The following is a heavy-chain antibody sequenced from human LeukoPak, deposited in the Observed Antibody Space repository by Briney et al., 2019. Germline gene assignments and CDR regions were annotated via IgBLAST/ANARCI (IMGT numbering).Heavy chain of an antibody. Sequence: PSGTLSLTCAVSGGSISSSNWWSWVRQPPGKGLEWIGEIYHSGSTNHNPSLKSRVTISVDKSKNQFSLKLSSVTAADTAVYYCARFSSSSWYFFDYWGQGTLVTVSS. V-gene: IGHV4-4*02. CDR1: GGSISSSNW. J-gene: IGHJ4*02. CDR2: IYHSGST. D-gene: IGHD6-13*01. CDR3: ARFSSSSWYFFDY.